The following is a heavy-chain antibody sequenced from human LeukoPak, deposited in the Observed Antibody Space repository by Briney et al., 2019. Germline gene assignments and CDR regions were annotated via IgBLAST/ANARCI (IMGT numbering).Heavy chain of an antibody. D-gene: IGHD2-15*01. V-gene: IGHV1-18*04. CDR1: GYTFTSYG. Sequence: ASVKVSCKAAGYTFTSYGVSWVRQAPGQGLEWLGLISTYTGNTNYAQKFQGRVTMTTDTSTSTDYMELRSLRSDDTAVYFCARQGTRYCSGGSCYCDYWGQGTLVTVSS. CDR2: ISTYTGNT. CDR3: ARQGTRYCSGGSCYCDY. J-gene: IGHJ4*02.